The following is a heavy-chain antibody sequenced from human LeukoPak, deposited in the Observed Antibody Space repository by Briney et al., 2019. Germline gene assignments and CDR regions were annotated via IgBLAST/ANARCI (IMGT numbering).Heavy chain of an antibody. CDR3: AISRDCSSTSCYVEGFDY. CDR1: GGSISSSSYY. J-gene: IGHJ4*02. Sequence: SETQSLTCTVSGGSISSSSYYWGWIRQPPGKGLEWIGSIYYSGSTYYNPSLKSRVTISVDTSKNQFSLKLSSVTAADTAVYYCAISRDCSSTSCYVEGFDYWGQGTLVSLSS. V-gene: IGHV4-39*07. D-gene: IGHD2-2*01. CDR2: IYYSGST.